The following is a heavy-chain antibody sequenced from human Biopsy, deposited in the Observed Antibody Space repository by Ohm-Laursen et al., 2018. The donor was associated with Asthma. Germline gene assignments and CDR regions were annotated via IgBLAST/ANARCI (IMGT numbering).Heavy chain of an antibody. Sequence: AASVTASCKIYGYSLTDLSMHWVRQAPGQGLEWMGGHDHEEGGTVNARRFQGRVTMTEDTSTDTAYMELSSLSSDDTAVYYCASDFPKDYVRYNFQFWGQGTLVTVSS. CDR3: ASDFPKDYVRYNFQF. CDR2: HDHEEGGT. CDR1: GYSLTDLS. V-gene: IGHV1-24*01. D-gene: IGHD4-17*01. J-gene: IGHJ4*02.